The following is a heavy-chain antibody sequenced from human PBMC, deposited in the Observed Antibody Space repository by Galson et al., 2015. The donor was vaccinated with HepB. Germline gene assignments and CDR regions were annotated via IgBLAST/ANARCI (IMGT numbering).Heavy chain of an antibody. D-gene: IGHD5-18*01. Sequence: LSLTCAVSGGSISSGGYSWSWIRQPPGKGLEWIGYIYHSGSTYYNPSLKSRVTISVDRSKNQFSLKLSSVTAADTAVYYCARYSYGLSIDYWGQGTLVTVSS. CDR2: IYHSGST. CDR3: ARYSYGLSIDY. CDR1: GGSISSGGYS. J-gene: IGHJ4*02. V-gene: IGHV4-30-2*01.